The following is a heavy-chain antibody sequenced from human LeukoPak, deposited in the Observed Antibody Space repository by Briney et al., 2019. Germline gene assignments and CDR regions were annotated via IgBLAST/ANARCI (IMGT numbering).Heavy chain of an antibody. V-gene: IGHV3-7*01. J-gene: IGHJ4*02. CDR3: ARGGYYDTSGYRPLDY. Sequence: GGSLRLSCAASGFTFSSYWMSWVRQAPGKGLEWAANIKQDGSEKYYVDSVKGRFTISRDNDKNSLYLQVNSLRAEDTAVYYCARGGYYDTSGYRPLDYWGQGTLVTISS. CDR2: IKQDGSEK. D-gene: IGHD3-22*01. CDR1: GFTFSSYW.